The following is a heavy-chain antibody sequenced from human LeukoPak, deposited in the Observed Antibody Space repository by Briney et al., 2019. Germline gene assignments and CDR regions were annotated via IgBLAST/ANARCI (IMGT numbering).Heavy chain of an antibody. CDR3: ARGDLDYYDSSGYSDWFDP. Sequence: SETLSLTCTVSGGSISSYYWSWIRQPAGKGLEWIGRIYTSGSTNYNPSLKSRVTMSVDTSKNQFSLKLSSVTAADTAVYYCARGDLDYYDSSGYSDWFDPWGQGTLVTVSS. CDR1: GGSISSYY. J-gene: IGHJ5*02. D-gene: IGHD3-22*01. CDR2: IYTSGST. V-gene: IGHV4-4*07.